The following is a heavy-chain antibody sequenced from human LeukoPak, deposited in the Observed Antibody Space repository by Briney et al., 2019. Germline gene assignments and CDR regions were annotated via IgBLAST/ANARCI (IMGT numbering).Heavy chain of an antibody. CDR1: GFPLGANY. CDR2: VYTGART. V-gene: IGHV3-66*02. CDR3: ARSLTLGSSQPEGY. D-gene: IGHD6-6*01. Sequence: GGSLGLPGAASGFPLGANYIRGVARAPGKGLEWVSVVYTGARTYYADSVKGRFTISIDNSKNTLYLQMNSLRAEDTAVYYCARSLTLGSSQPEGYWGQGTLVTVSS. J-gene: IGHJ4*02.